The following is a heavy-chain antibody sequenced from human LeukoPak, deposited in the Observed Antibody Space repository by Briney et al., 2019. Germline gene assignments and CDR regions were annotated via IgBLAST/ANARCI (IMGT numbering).Heavy chain of an antibody. J-gene: IGHJ4*02. Sequence: SGTLSLTCTVSGGSISSYYWSWIRQPPGKGLEWIGHIYYSGTNYNPSLTSRVSISVDTSKKQFSLNLSSVTAADTAVYYCARQSWNGTYYYWGQGTLVTVSS. CDR2: IYYSGT. D-gene: IGHD1-26*01. CDR3: ARQSWNGTYYY. V-gene: IGHV4-59*08. CDR1: GGSISSYY.